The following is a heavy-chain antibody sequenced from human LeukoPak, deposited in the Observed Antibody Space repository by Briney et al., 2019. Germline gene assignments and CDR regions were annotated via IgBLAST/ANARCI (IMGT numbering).Heavy chain of an antibody. Sequence: ASVKVSCTVSGYTLIELSMHWVRQAPGKGLEWMGGFDPEDGETIYAQRFQGRVTMTEDTSTDTAYMELSSLRSEDTAVYYCATDGSGWYDYWGQGTLDTVSS. D-gene: IGHD6-19*01. V-gene: IGHV1-24*01. J-gene: IGHJ4*02. CDR1: GYTLIELS. CDR3: ATDGSGWYDY. CDR2: FDPEDGET.